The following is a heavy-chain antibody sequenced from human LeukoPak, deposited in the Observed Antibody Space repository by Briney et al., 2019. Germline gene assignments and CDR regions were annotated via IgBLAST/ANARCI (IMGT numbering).Heavy chain of an antibody. CDR1: GFTFSSYA. CDR3: AKSATTSGYSIGDFDY. D-gene: IGHD3-22*01. V-gene: IGHV3-23*01. CDR2: FSGGGGRT. Sequence: GGSLRLSCAASGFTFSSYALSWVRQAPAKGLEWVSGFSGGGGRTHYADSVKGRFTISRDNSKNTLYLQMNSLRAEDTAVYYCAKSATTSGYSIGDFDYWGQGTLVTVSS. J-gene: IGHJ4*02.